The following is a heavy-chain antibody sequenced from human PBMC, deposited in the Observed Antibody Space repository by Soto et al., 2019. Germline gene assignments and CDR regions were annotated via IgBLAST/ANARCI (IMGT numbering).Heavy chain of an antibody. V-gene: IGHV1-3*01. D-gene: IGHD3-10*01. J-gene: IGHJ3*02. Sequence: QVPLVQSGAEVKKPGASVKVSCKASGYTFTSYAMHWVRQAPGQRLEWMGWINAGNGNTKYSQKFQGRVTITRDTSARTAYMELSSLRSEDTAVYYCARDRYFGEFPDHDAFDIWGQGTMVTVSS. CDR3: ARDRYFGEFPDHDAFDI. CDR1: GYTFTSYA. CDR2: INAGNGNT.